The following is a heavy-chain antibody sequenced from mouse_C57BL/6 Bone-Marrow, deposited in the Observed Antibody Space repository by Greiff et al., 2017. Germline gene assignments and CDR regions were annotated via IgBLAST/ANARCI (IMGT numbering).Heavy chain of an antibody. CDR3: ARLDWFAY. V-gene: IGHV7-3*01. CDR1: GFPFTDYY. J-gene: IGHJ3*01. CDR2: IKNKANGYTT. Sequence: EVKLMESGGGLVQPGGSLSLSCAASGFPFTDYYMSWVRQPPGKALEWLGFIKNKANGYTTEYSASVKGRFTISRDNSQSILYLQMNALRAEDSATYYCARLDWFAYWGQGTLVTVSA.